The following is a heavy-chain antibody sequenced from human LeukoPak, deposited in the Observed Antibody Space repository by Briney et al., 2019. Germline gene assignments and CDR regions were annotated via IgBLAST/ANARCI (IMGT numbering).Heavy chain of an antibody. CDR3: ATARDWFDP. CDR2: IYYSGST. Sequence: PSETLSLTCTVSGGSISSSSYYWGWIRQPPGKGLEWIGSIYYSGSTNYNPSLKSRVTISVDTSKNQFSLKLSSVTAADTAVYYCATARDWFDPWGQGTLVTVSS. V-gene: IGHV4-39*07. J-gene: IGHJ5*02. CDR1: GGSISSSSYY.